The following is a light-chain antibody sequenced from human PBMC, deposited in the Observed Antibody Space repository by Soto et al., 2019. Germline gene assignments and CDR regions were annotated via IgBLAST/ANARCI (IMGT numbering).Light chain of an antibody. J-gene: IGLJ2*01. V-gene: IGLV2-23*02. CDR1: SSDVGGYNL. CDR2: EVS. Sequence: QSVLTQPASVSGSPGQSITISCTGTSSDVGGYNLVSWYQQHPGKAPKLMIYEVSKRPSGVSNRFSGSKSGNTASLTISGLQAEDEADYYCRSYAGSSALVFGGGTKLTVL. CDR3: RSYAGSSALV.